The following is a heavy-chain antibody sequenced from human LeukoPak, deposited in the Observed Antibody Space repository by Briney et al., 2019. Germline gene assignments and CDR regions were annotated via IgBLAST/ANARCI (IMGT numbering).Heavy chain of an antibody. J-gene: IGHJ3*02. Sequence: SETLSLTCTVSGGSISSHYWSWIRQPPGKGLEWIGYIYYSGSTNYNPSLKSRVTISVDTSKNQFSLKLSSVTAADTAVYYCARALPIYDSSGYYPTIRGIDAFDIWGQGTMVTVSS. V-gene: IGHV4-59*11. CDR1: GGSISSHY. CDR3: ARALPIYDSSGYYPTIRGIDAFDI. CDR2: IYYSGST. D-gene: IGHD3-22*01.